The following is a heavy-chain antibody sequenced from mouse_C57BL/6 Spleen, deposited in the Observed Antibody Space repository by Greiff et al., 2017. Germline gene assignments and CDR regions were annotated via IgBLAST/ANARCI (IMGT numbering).Heavy chain of an antibody. V-gene: IGHV5-17*01. J-gene: IGHJ3*01. D-gene: IGHD2-1*01. CDR2: ISSGSSTI. Sequence: EVQVVESGGGLVKPGGSLKLSCAASGFTFSDYGMHWVRQAPEKGLEWVAYISSGSSTIYYADTVKGRFTISRDNAKNTLFLQMTSLRSEDTAMYYCARGDGNYWFAYWGQGTLVTVSA. CDR1: GFTFSDYG. CDR3: ARGDGNYWFAY.